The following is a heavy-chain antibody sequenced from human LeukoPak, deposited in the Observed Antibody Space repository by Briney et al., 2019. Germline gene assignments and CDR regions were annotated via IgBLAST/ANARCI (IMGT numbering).Heavy chain of an antibody. CDR3: ARSAFLVTAPGLYYFDY. Sequence: PETLSLTCTVSGGSISSYYWSWIRQPAGKGLEWIGHIYNSGSTNYNPSLKGRVTMSVATSKNQFSLHLSSVTAADTAVYYCARSAFLVTAPGLYYFDYWGQGTLVAVSS. CDR2: IYNSGST. D-gene: IGHD6-13*01. J-gene: IGHJ4*02. CDR1: GGSISSYY. V-gene: IGHV4-4*07.